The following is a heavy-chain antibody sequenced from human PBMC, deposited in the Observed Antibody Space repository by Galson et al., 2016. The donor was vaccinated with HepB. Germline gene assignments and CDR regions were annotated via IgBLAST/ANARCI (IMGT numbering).Heavy chain of an antibody. CDR1: GFTFSDYY. D-gene: IGHD6-6*01. CDR2: ISSSGLSII. CDR3: ARGASGSPRLARVNFDY. V-gene: IGHV3-11*01. J-gene: IGHJ4*02. Sequence: LRLSCAASGFTFSDYYMSWIRQAPGKGLGWVSYISSSGLSIIKYADSVKGRFTISRDNAKNSVYLHMISLTPEDTAVYYCARGASGSPRLARVNFDYWGQGALVTVSS.